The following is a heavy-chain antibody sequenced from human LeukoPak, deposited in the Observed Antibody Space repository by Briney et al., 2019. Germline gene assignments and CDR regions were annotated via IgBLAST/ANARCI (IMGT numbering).Heavy chain of an antibody. V-gene: IGHV4-39*07. CDR3: ARFGGLFDYGDNWFDP. Sequence: SETLSLTCTVSGGSISSSSYYWGWIRQPPGKGLEWIGSIYYSGSTYYNPSLKSRVTISVDTSKNQFSLKLSSVTAADTAVYYCARFGGLFDYGDNWFDPWGQGTLVTVSS. D-gene: IGHD4-17*01. CDR2: IYYSGST. CDR1: GGSISSSSYY. J-gene: IGHJ5*02.